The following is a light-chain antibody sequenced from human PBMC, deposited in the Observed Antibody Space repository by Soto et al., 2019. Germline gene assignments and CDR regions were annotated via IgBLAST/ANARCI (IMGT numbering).Light chain of an antibody. J-gene: IGKJ1*01. CDR3: QHYNSYSEA. CDR1: QTISSW. Sequence: DIRMTQSPSTLSGSVGDDVTITCRASQTISSWLAWYQQKKGKAPKLVIYKASTLKSGVPSRFSGSGYGTEFNLTISSLQTDDFATYYCQHYNSYSEAFGQGTKVDIK. CDR2: KAS. V-gene: IGKV1-5*03.